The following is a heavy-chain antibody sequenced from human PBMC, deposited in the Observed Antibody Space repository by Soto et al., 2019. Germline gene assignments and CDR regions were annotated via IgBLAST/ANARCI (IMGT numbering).Heavy chain of an antibody. CDR2: IIPIIGIM. Sequence: QVQLVQSGAEVKKPGSSVKVSCKASGGTFSTYTITWVRQAPGQGLEWMGRIIPIIGIMNYAQKFQGRVTISADKCTGTADMELTRLRSDDTAVYYCAGDPDSHYNDSHASSYPWGQGTLVTVSS. CDR3: AGDPDSHYNDSHASSYP. D-gene: IGHD3-22*01. V-gene: IGHV1-69*08. J-gene: IGHJ5*02. CDR1: GGTFSTYT.